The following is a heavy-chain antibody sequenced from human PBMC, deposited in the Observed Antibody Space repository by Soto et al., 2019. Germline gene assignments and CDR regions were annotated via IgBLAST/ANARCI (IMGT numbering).Heavy chain of an antibody. J-gene: IGHJ6*03. Sequence: SETLSLTCTVSGGSISSGGYYWSWIRQHPGKGLEWIGYIYDSGSTNYNPSLKSRATISLDTSQNQVSLKLWSVTAADTAVYYCASTRVGWSVSPRGLYYYYYMDAWGKGTMVTVSS. D-gene: IGHD3-3*01. CDR1: GGSISSGGYY. CDR2: IYDSGST. V-gene: IGHV4-61*08. CDR3: ASTRVGWSVSPRGLYYYYYMDA.